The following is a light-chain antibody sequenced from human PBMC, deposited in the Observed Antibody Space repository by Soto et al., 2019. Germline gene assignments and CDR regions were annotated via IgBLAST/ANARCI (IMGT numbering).Light chain of an antibody. V-gene: IGKV3-11*01. J-gene: IGKJ5*01. CDR2: DAS. CDR3: QQHSNWPPIT. Sequence: EIVLTQSPATLSLSPGERATLSCRASQSVSSYLAWYQQKPGQAPRLLIYDASNRATGIPARFSGCGSGTDFTLTISSLEPEDFAVYYCQQHSNWPPITFGQGTRLEIK. CDR1: QSVSSY.